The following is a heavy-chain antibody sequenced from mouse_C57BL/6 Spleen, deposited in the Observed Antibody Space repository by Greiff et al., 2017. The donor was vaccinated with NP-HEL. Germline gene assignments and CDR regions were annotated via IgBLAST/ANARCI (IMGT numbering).Heavy chain of an antibody. CDR1: GYTFTSYW. CDR3: ARWGYGSSYWYVDV. J-gene: IGHJ1*03. D-gene: IGHD1-1*01. CDR2: INPSNGGT. Sequence: VQLQQSGTELVKPGASVKLSCKASGYTFTSYWMHWVKQRPGQGLEWIGNINPSNGGTNYNEKFKSKATLTVDKSSSTAYMQLSSLISEDYAVYYCARWGYGSSYWYVDVWGTGTTVTVSS. V-gene: IGHV1-53*01.